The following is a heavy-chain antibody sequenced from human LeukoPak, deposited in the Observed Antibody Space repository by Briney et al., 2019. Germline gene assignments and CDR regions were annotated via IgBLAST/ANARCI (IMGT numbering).Heavy chain of an antibody. J-gene: IGHJ4*02. CDR2: ISAYNGNT. V-gene: IGHV1-18*01. CDR1: GYTFTSYG. CDR3: AREKGVFPFDY. Sequence: GASVKVSCKASGYTFTSYGISWVRQAPGQGLERMGWISAYNGNTNYAQKLQGRVTMTTDTSSSTAYMELRSLISDDTAVYYCAREKGVFPFDYWGQGTLVTVSS. D-gene: IGHD6-6*01.